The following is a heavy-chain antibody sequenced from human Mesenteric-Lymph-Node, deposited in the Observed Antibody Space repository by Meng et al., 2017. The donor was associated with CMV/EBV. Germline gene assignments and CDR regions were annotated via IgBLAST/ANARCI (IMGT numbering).Heavy chain of an antibody. V-gene: IGHV3-30*04. D-gene: IGHD2-21*01. J-gene: IGHJ4*02. CDR3: AKDMTYCGGDCYLY. CDR2: ISYDGSNK. CDR1: GFTFSSYG. Sequence: GESLKISCVASGFTFSSYGMYWVRQAPGKGLEWVAVISYDGSNKYYADSEKGRFTISRDNSKNTLYLQMNSLRAEDTAVYYCAKDMTYCGGDCYLYWGQGTLVTVSS.